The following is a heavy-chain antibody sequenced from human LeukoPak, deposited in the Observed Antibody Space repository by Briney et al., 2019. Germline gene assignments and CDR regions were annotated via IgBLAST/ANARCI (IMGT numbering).Heavy chain of an antibody. V-gene: IGHV1-69*06. D-gene: IGHD2-21*02. CDR2: IIPIFGTA. CDR3: AVVVTAIAHAYDYYYYMDV. CDR1: GGTFSSYA. J-gene: IGHJ6*03. Sequence: SVKVSCKASGGTFSSYAISWVRQAPGQGLEWMGGIIPIFGTANYAQKFQGRVTITADKSTSTTYVERSSLRSGDSTVYYCAVVVTAIAHAYDYYYYMDVWGKGTTVTVSS.